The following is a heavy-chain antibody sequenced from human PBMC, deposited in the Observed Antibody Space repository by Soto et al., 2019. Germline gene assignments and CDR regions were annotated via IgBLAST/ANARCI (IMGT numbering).Heavy chain of an antibody. D-gene: IGHD3-22*01. CDR3: ARVRDNKGYHYYFDY. V-gene: IGHV4-59*01. CDR2: IYYSGST. Sequence: SETLSLTCSVSGGSMSNYYWSWIRQPPGKGLEWIGNIYYSGSTNYNPSLGGRLTISVDTSKNQFSLKLSSVTTADTAVYYCARVRDNKGYHYYFDYWGQGTLVTVSS. CDR1: GGSMSNYY. J-gene: IGHJ4*02.